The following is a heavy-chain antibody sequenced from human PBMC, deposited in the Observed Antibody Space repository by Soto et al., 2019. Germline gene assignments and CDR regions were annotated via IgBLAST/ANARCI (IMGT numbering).Heavy chain of an antibody. D-gene: IGHD6-19*01. V-gene: IGHV2-5*02. CDR3: AYRQGQWRSGDCFDP. CDR2: IYWDDDK. J-gene: IGHJ5*02. Sequence: QITLKQSGPTLVKPTQTLTLTCTFSGFSLTTDEVGVAWIRQTPGKALEWLALIYWDDDKRYRPSLKRRLTTTKDPSKTQVVLTMTNMDPVDTATYYCAYRQGQWRSGDCFDPWGQGTLVTVSS. CDR1: GFSLTTDEVG.